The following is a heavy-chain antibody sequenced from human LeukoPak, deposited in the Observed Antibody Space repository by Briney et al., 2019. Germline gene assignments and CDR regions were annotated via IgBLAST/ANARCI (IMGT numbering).Heavy chain of an antibody. CDR3: ARVLY. CDR2: IIPVVVVI. CDR1: GGTFSTYS. V-gene: IGHV1-69*04. J-gene: IGHJ4*02. Sequence: GSSVKVSCKASGGTFSTYSISWVRQAPGQGLEWMGRIIPVVVVIDYAQTFQGRVTINAHKATNTAYMDLPNLASDDTAIYYCARVLYWGQGTLVTVSS.